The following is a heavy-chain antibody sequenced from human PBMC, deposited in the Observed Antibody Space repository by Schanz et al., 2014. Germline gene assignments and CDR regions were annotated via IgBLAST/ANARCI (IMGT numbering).Heavy chain of an antibody. CDR2: IISILGIP. V-gene: IGHV1-69*04. J-gene: IGHJ4*02. CDR3: ARSNYYDNSDYYNSFDY. D-gene: IGHD3-22*01. CDR1: GYTFTSYG. Sequence: QVQLVQSGAEVKKPGASVKVSCKASGYTFTSYGISWVRQAPGQGLEWMGRIISILGIPNYAQKFQGRVTFTADKSTSTAYMELSSLKSEDTAVYYCARSNYYDNSDYYNSFDYWGQGTLVVVSS.